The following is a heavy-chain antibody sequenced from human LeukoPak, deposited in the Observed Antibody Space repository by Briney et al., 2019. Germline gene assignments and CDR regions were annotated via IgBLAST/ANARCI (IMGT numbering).Heavy chain of an antibody. CDR2: INQDGSEK. CDR3: ATYYYDNTGLI. Sequence: AGGSLRLSCAASGFTFSSYWMSWVRQAPGRGLEWVANINQDGSEKYYVDSVKGRFTISRDNAKNSLYLQMNSLRAEDAAVYYCATYYYDNTGLIWGQGTLVAVSS. J-gene: IGHJ4*02. V-gene: IGHV3-7*01. D-gene: IGHD3-22*01. CDR1: GFTFSSYW.